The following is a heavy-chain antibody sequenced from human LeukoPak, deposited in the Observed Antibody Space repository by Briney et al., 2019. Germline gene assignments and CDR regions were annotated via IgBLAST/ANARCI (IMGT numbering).Heavy chain of an antibody. CDR2: ISSDNDYI. CDR3: ARDHEMVRGVIRSSFDY. Sequence: GGSLRLSCAASGFTFDDYGMSWVRQAPGKGLEWVSSISSDNDYIDYADSVKGRFTISRDNAKNSLYLQMNSLRAEDTAVYYCARDHEMVRGVIRSSFDYWGQGTLVTVSS. V-gene: IGHV3-21*01. CDR1: GFTFDDYG. J-gene: IGHJ4*02. D-gene: IGHD3-10*01.